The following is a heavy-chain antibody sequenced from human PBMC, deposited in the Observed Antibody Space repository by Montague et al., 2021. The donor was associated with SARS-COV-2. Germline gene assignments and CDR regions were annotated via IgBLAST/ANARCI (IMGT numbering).Heavy chain of an antibody. CDR1: GGSISSGDSY. CDR3: ARFPYYYDNWFDP. CDR2: IYYSRST. Sequence: TLSLTCTVSGGSISSGDSYWSWTRQPSGADLVWRGYIYYSRSTYYNPSLKSRVTISVDTSKNQFSLKLSAVTAADTAVYYCARFPYYYDNWFDPWGQGTLVTVSS. V-gene: IGHV4-30-4*08. D-gene: IGHD3-22*01. J-gene: IGHJ5*02.